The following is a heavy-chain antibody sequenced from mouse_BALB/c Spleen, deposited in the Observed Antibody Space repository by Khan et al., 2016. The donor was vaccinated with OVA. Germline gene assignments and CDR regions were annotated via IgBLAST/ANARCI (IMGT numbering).Heavy chain of an antibody. CDR2: ISSDGDYT. V-gene: IGHV5-9-3*01. D-gene: IGHD2-1*01. J-gene: IGHJ3*01. CDR1: GFTFSTFA. CDR3: ARSPYGNFPD. Sequence: EVELVESGGGLVKPGGSLKLSCAASGFTFSTFAMSWVRQTPEKRLEWVATISSDGDYTYYPDNVTGHFTISRDNAKNTLYLQMSSLRSEDTAMYYCARSPYGNFPDWGQGTLVTVSA.